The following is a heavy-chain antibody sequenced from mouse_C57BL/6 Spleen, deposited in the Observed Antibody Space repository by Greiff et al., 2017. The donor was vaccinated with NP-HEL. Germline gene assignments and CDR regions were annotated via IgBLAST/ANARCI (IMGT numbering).Heavy chain of an antibody. CDR1: GFTFSDYG. Sequence: EVKLEASGGGLVKPGGSLKLSCAASGFTFSDYGMHWVRQAPEKGLEWVAYISSGSSTIYYADTVKGRFTISRDNAKNTLFLQMTSLRSEDTAMYYCARDYLFAYWGQGTLVSVSA. V-gene: IGHV5-17*01. D-gene: IGHD2-4*01. CDR3: ARDYLFAY. CDR2: ISSGSSTI. J-gene: IGHJ3*01.